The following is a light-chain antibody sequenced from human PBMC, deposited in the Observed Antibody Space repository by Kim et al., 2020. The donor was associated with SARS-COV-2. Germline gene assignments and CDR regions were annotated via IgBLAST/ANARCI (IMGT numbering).Light chain of an antibody. J-gene: IGKJ3*01. CDR2: AAS. CDR1: QGISSY. V-gene: IGKV1-9*01. Sequence: IQLTQSPSSLSAFVGDRVTITCRASQGISSYLAWYQQKPGKAPKLLIYAASTLQTEVPSRFSGSGSGTDFTLTISSLQPEDFATYYCQQLSAYPLTFGPGTKVDIK. CDR3: QQLSAYPLT.